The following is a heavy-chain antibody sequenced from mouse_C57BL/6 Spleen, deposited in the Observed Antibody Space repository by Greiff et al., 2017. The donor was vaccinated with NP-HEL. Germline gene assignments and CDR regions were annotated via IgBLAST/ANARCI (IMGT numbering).Heavy chain of an antibody. CDR1: GYSITSGYY. D-gene: IGHD2-4*01. V-gene: IGHV3-6*01. CDR3: ARERDYPGASYAMDY. Sequence: EVQLQESGPGLVKPSQSLSLTCSVTGYSITSGYYWNWIRQFPGNKLEWMGYISYDGSNNYNPSLKNRISITRDTSKNQFFLKLNSVTTEDTATYYCARERDYPGASYAMDYWGQGTSVTVSS. CDR2: ISYDGSN. J-gene: IGHJ4*01.